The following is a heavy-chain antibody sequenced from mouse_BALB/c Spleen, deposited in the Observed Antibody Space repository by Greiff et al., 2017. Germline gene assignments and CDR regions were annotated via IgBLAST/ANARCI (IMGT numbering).Heavy chain of an antibody. J-gene: IGHJ3*01. CDR1: GFNIKDTY. CDR3: ARGYYGYDGFAY. CDR2: IDPANGNT. Sequence: EVKLVESGAELVKPGASVKLSCTASGFNIKDTYMHWVKQRPEQGLEWIGRIDPANGNTKYDPKFQGKATITADTSSNTAYLQLSSLTSEDTAVYYCARGYYGYDGFAYWGQGTLVTVSA. D-gene: IGHD2-2*01. V-gene: IGHV14-3*02.